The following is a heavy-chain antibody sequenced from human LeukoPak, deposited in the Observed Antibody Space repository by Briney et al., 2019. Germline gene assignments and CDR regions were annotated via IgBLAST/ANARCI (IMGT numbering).Heavy chain of an antibody. CDR2: ISHDGSNK. CDR3: ARLDYYDSSNFDY. Sequence: PGGSLRLSCAASGFTFSSYAMHWVRQAPGKGLEWVAVISHDGSNKYYADSVKGRFTISRDNSKNTLYLQMNSLRAEDTAVYYCARLDYYDSSNFDYWGQGTLVTVSS. V-gene: IGHV3-30-3*01. J-gene: IGHJ4*02. CDR1: GFTFSSYA. D-gene: IGHD3-22*01.